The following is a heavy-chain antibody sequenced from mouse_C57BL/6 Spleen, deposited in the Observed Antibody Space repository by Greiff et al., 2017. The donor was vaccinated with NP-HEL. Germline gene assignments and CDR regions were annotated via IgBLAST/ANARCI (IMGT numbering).Heavy chain of an antibody. J-gene: IGHJ4*01. CDR1: GYTFTNYW. Sequence: QVQLQQSGAELVRPGTSVKMSCKASGYTFTNYWIGWAKQRPGHGLEWIGDIYPGGGYTNYNEKFKGKATLTADKSSSTAYRKFSSLTSEDYDSYYWARSGGSRPMDYRGQGTSLTVSS. CDR2: IYPGGGYT. V-gene: IGHV1-63*01. CDR3: ARSGGSRPMDY. D-gene: IGHD1-1*02.